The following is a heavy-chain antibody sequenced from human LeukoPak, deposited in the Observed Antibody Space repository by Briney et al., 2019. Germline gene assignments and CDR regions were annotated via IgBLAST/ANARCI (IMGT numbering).Heavy chain of an antibody. CDR3: AKSGGTSSSGLGY. D-gene: IGHD6-19*01. CDR2: ISGSGGST. CDR1: GFTFSSYA. J-gene: IGHJ4*02. Sequence: GGSLRLSCAASGFTFSSYAMSWVRQAPGKGLEWVSSISGSGGSTYYADSVRGRFTISRDNSKNTLYLQMNSLRAEDTAVYYCAKSGGTSSSGLGYWGQGTLVTVSS. V-gene: IGHV3-23*01.